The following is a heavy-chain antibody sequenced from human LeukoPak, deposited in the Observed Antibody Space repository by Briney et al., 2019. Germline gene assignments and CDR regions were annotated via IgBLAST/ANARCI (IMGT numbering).Heavy chain of an antibody. D-gene: IGHD6-19*01. CDR3: ARDSSSGYHFDY. CDR2: IWYDGSSK. J-gene: IGHJ4*02. CDR1: GFTFSSYD. V-gene: IGHV3-33*01. Sequence: GGSLRLSCAASGFTFSSYDMHWVRQAPGKGLEWVTIIWYDGSSKSYADSVKGRFTISRDNSKNMLFLQMNSLRAEDTAVYYCARDSSSGYHFDYWGQGTLVTVSS.